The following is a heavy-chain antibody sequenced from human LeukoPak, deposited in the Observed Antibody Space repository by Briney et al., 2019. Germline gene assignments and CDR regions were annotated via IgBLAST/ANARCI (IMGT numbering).Heavy chain of an antibody. CDR2: ISGSGGST. Sequence: GGSLRLSCAASGFTVSSNYMSWVRQAPGKGLEWVSAISGSGGSTYYADSVKGRFTISRDNSKNTLYLQMNSLRAEDTAVYYCAKVSSVVAATDFDYWGQGTLVTVSS. CDR3: AKVSSVVAATDFDY. J-gene: IGHJ4*02. CDR1: GFTVSSNY. D-gene: IGHD2-15*01. V-gene: IGHV3-23*01.